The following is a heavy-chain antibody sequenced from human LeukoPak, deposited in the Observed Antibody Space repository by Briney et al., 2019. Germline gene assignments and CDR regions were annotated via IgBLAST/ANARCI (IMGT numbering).Heavy chain of an antibody. CDR2: IYYSGRT. CDR1: GVSISSGDYY. J-gene: IGHJ3*02. CDR3: ARHRTAINRYGPYDAFDI. V-gene: IGHV4-39*01. D-gene: IGHD5-18*01. Sequence: SETLSLTCIVSGVSISSGDYYWGWIRQPPGKGLEWIGSIYYSGRTYYNTPLKSRVTISEDASMNQFSLKLSFVTAADSAVYYCARHRTAINRYGPYDAFDIWGRGTMVTVSS.